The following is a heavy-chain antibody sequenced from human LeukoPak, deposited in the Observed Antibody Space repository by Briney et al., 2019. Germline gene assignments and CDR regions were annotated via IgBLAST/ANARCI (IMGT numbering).Heavy chain of an antibody. CDR1: GYSISSGYY. CDR3: ARGGHWNPFDY. V-gene: IGHV4-38-2*02. Sequence: PSETLSLTCTVSGYSISSGYYWGWIRQPPGKGLEWIGSIYHSGSTYYNPSLKSRVTISVDTSKNQFSLKLSSVTAADTAVYYCARGGHWNPFDYWGQGTLVTVSS. D-gene: IGHD1-1*01. J-gene: IGHJ4*02. CDR2: IYHSGST.